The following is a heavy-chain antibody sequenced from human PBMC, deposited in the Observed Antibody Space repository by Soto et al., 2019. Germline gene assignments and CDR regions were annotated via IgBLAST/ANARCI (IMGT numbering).Heavy chain of an antibody. J-gene: IGHJ6*03. D-gene: IGHD2-2*01. Sequence: GGSLRLSCAASGFTFSSYAMSWVRQAPGKGLEWVSAISGSGGSTYYADSVKGRFTISRDNSKNTLYLQMNSLRAEDTAVYYCAKAAPRYCSSTSCGKYYYYMDVWGKGTTVTVSS. CDR2: ISGSGGST. CDR3: AKAAPRYCSSTSCGKYYYYMDV. V-gene: IGHV3-23*01. CDR1: GFTFSSYA.